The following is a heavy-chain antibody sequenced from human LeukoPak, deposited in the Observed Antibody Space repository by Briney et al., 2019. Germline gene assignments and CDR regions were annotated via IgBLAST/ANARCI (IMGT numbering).Heavy chain of an antibody. Sequence: GESLKISCKGSGNSFSNYWIGWVRQLPGRGLEWMGIIYPGDSDTRYSPSFQGQVTISADKSISTAYLQWSSLKASDTAMYYCASLPTLAAPIDYWGQGTLVTVSS. CDR2: IYPGDSDT. CDR1: GNSFSNYW. CDR3: ASLPTLAAPIDY. D-gene: IGHD6-13*01. J-gene: IGHJ4*02. V-gene: IGHV5-51*01.